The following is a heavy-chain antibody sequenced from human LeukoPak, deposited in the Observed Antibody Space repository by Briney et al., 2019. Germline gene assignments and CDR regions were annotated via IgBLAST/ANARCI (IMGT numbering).Heavy chain of an antibody. Sequence: PGRSLRLSCAASGFTFSSYAMHWVRQAPGKGLEWVAVISYDGSNKYYADSVKGRFTISRDNSKNTLYLQMNSLRAENTAVYYCARDSPLYSSGWYSSTNFDYWGQGTLVTVSS. CDR2: ISYDGSNK. D-gene: IGHD6-19*01. CDR1: GFTFSSYA. CDR3: ARDSPLYSSGWYSSTNFDY. J-gene: IGHJ4*02. V-gene: IGHV3-30-3*01.